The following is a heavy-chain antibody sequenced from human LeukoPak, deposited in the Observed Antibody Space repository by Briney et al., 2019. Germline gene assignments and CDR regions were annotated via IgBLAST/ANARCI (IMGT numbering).Heavy chain of an antibody. J-gene: IGHJ4*02. CDR3: ARGGYSYGPPSYYFDY. CDR1: GFTFSSYE. V-gene: IGHV3-48*03. Sequence: GGSLRLSCAASGFTFSSYEMNWVRQAPGKGLEWVSYISSSGSTIYYADSVKGRFTISRDSAKNSLYLQMNSLKAEDTAVYYCARGGYSYGPPSYYFDYWGQGTLVTVSS. CDR2: ISSSGSTI. D-gene: IGHD5-18*01.